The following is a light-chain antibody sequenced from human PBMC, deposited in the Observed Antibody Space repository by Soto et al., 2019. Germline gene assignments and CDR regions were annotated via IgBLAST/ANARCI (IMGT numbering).Light chain of an antibody. CDR2: GVS. CDR1: TSDVGGYDY. CDR3: SSYAGNDNYV. Sequence: QSVLTQPASVSGSPGQSITISCTGTTSDVGGYDYVSWYQQHPGKAPKLLIYGVSHRPSGVSNRFSGSKSGNTASLTISGLQAEDEADYYCSSYAGNDNYVFGTGTKLTVL. V-gene: IGLV2-14*01. J-gene: IGLJ1*01.